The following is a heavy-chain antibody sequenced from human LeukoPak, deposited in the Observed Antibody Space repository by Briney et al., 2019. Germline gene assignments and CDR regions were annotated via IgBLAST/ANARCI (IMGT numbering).Heavy chain of an antibody. CDR3: AKDAFVSGWYYFDY. J-gene: IGHJ4*02. CDR1: GGSFSGYY. Sequence: SETLSLTCAVYGGSFSGYYWSWIRQPPGKGLEWIGEINHSGSTNYNPSLKSRVTISVDTSKDQFSLKLSSVTAADTAVYYCAKDAFVSGWYYFDYWGQGLLVTVSS. CDR2: INHSGST. D-gene: IGHD6-19*01. V-gene: IGHV4-34*01.